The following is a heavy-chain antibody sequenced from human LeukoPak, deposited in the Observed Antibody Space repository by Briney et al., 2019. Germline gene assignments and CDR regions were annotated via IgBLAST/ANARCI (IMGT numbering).Heavy chain of an antibody. CDR3: ARHIAAAASFDY. CDR1: GYTFTSYA. D-gene: IGHD6-13*01. J-gene: IGHJ4*02. V-gene: IGHV1-3*01. Sequence: PVASVKVSCKASGYTFTSYAMHWVRQAPGQRLEWMGWINAGNGNTKYSQKFQGRVTITRDTPASTAYMELSSLRSEDTAVYYCARHIAAAASFDYWGQGTLVTVSS. CDR2: INAGNGNT.